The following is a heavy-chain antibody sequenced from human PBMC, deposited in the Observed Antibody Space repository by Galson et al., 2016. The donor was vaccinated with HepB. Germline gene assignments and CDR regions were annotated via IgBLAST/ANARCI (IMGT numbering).Heavy chain of an antibody. Sequence: QSGAEVKKPGESLKISCQGSGYSFSSYWFAWVRQMPGKGLEWMGVIYPGDSKTKYSPSFEGQVTISADKSISIAYLQWSSLKASDTAMYYCTSGSGARDYYYMDVWGKGTSVTVSS. CDR2: IYPGDSKT. CDR1: GYSFSSYW. J-gene: IGHJ6*03. D-gene: IGHD3-3*01. CDR3: TSGSGARDYYYMDV. V-gene: IGHV5-51*03.